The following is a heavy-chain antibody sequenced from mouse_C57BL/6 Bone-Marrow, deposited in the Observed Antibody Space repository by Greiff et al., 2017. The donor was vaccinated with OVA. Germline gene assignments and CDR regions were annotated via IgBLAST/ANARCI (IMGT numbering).Heavy chain of an antibody. CDR1: GYTFTDYN. D-gene: IGHD2-1*01. CDR3: ARSRGSAYGNLAWFAY. Sequence: EVKLQESGPELVKPGASVKIPCKASGYTFTDYNMDWVKQSHGKSLEWIGDINPNNGGTIYNQKFKGKATLTVDKSSSTAYMELRSLTSEDTAVYYCARSRGSAYGNLAWFAYWGQGTLVTVSA. J-gene: IGHJ3*01. CDR2: INPNNGGT. V-gene: IGHV1-18*01.